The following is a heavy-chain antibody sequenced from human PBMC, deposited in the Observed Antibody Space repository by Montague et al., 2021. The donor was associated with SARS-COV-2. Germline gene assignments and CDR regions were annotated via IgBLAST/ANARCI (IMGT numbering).Heavy chain of an antibody. D-gene: IGHD3-10*01. CDR2: IYYSGTT. J-gene: IGHJ4*02. V-gene: IGHV4-39*02. Sequence: SETLSLTCSVSSGSIISSGYYWGWIRQPPGKELEWIGNIYYSGTTYYNPSLQSRGTISVDTSKNHLSLRLSSATAADTAVYFCARGMIRGVTTPFDYWGQGSQVTVSS. CDR1: SGSIISSGYY. CDR3: ARGMIRGVTTPFDY.